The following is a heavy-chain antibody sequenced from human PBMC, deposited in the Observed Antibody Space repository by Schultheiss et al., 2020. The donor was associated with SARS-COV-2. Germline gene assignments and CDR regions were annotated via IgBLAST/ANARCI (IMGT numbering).Heavy chain of an antibody. D-gene: IGHD3-22*01. CDR1: GFTFSSYS. J-gene: IGHJ4*02. CDR3: TAYYDSSGYYWDY. CDR2: IKSKTDGGTT. V-gene: IGHV3-15*07. Sequence: GGSLRLSCAASGFTFSSYSMNWVRQAPGKGLEWVGRIKSKTDGGTTDYAAPVKGRFTISRDDSKNTLYLQMNSLKTEDTAVYYCTAYYDSSGYYWDYWGQGTLVTVSS.